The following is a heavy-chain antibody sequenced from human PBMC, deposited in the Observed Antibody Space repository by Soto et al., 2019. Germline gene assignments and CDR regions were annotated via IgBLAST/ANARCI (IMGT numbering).Heavy chain of an antibody. CDR2: VNAGNGNT. V-gene: IGHV1-3*01. J-gene: IGHJ4*02. CDR1: GYTFTSYA. Sequence: QVPLVQSGAEVKKPGASVKVSCTASGYTFTSYAIHWVRQAPGQRLEWMGWVNAGNGNTKYSQKLQGRVTITRDTSASTAYMELSSLRSEDTAVYYCARDVGYNWNLIDYWGQGTLVTVSS. CDR3: ARDVGYNWNLIDY. D-gene: IGHD1-20*01.